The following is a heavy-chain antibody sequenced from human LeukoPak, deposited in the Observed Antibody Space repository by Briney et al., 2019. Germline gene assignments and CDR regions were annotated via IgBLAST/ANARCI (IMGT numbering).Heavy chain of an antibody. J-gene: IGHJ4*02. Sequence: GRSLRLSCAASRFTFSNYGFHWVRQAPGKGLEWVALISFDGSKKYFADSVKGRFTLSRDNSKNTLYLRMNSLRAEDTAVYYCAKAARGPGDSFDYWGQGTLVTVSS. CDR2: ISFDGSKK. CDR3: AKAARGPGDSFDY. V-gene: IGHV3-30*18. CDR1: RFTFSNYG. D-gene: IGHD2-21*01.